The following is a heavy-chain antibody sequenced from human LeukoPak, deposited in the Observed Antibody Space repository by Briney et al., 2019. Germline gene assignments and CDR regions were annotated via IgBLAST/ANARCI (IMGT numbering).Heavy chain of an antibody. J-gene: IGHJ3*02. CDR2: IYTSGST. V-gene: IGHV4-61*02. Sequence: PSETLSLTCTVSGGSISSGSYYWSWIRQPAGKGLEWIGRIYTSGSTNYNPSLKSRVTVSVDTSKDQFSLKLRSVTAADTAVYYCARLPHAGDCSSSSCYGEAFDIWGQGTMVTVSS. D-gene: IGHD2-2*01. CDR1: GGSISSGSYY. CDR3: ARLPHAGDCSSSSCYGEAFDI.